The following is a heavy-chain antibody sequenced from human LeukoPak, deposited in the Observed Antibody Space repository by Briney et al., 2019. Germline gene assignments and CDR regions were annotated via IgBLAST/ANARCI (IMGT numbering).Heavy chain of an antibody. Sequence: PGGSLRLSCAASGFTFSSYSMNWVRQAPGKGLEWVSSISSSSSYIYYADSVKGRFTISRDNAKNSLFLQMNSLRAEDTAVYYCARGSSGVVVAATFDYWGQGTLVTVSS. CDR2: ISSSSSYI. CDR3: ARGSSGVVVAATFDY. D-gene: IGHD2-15*01. J-gene: IGHJ4*02. V-gene: IGHV3-21*01. CDR1: GFTFSSYS.